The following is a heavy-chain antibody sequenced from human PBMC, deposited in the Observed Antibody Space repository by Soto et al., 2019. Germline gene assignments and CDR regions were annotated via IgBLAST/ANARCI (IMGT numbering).Heavy chain of an antibody. CDR1: GFTFSSYG. D-gene: IGHD6-13*01. J-gene: IGHJ6*02. CDR3: AKIAAAVPYYYGMDV. V-gene: IGHV3-30*18. Sequence: GGSLRLSCAASGFTFSSYGMHWVRQAPGKGLEWVAVISYDGSNKYYADSVKGRFTISRDNSKNTLYLQMNSLRAEDTAVYYCAKIAAAVPYYYGMDVWGQGTTVTVSS. CDR2: ISYDGSNK.